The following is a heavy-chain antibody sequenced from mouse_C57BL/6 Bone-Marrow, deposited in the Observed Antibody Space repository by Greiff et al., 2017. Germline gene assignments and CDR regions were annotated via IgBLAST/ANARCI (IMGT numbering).Heavy chain of an antibody. CDR1: GYTFTSYW. CDR2: INPSNGGT. D-gene: IGHD3-2*02. Sequence: VQLQQPGTELVKPGASVKLSCKASGYTFTSYWMHWVKQRPGQGLEWIGNINPSNGGTNYNEKFKSKATLTVDNSSSTAYLQLSSLTSEASAVYYSARGEAQATFAYWGQGTLVTVSA. V-gene: IGHV1-53*01. CDR3: ARGEAQATFAY. J-gene: IGHJ3*01.